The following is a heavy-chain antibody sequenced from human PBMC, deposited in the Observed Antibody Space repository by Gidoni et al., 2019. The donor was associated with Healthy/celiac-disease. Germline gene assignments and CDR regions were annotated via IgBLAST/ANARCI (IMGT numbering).Heavy chain of an antibody. J-gene: IGHJ6*02. CDR1: GYTLTEFS. V-gene: IGHV1-24*01. CDR3: ATDWSRSTIAAAAADYYYYGMDV. D-gene: IGHD6-13*01. Sequence: QVQLVQSGAEVKKPGASVKVSCKVSGYTLTEFSMHWVRQAPGKGLEWMGGFDPEDGETIYAQKFQGRVTMTEDTSTDTAYMELSSLRSEDTAVYYCATDWSRSTIAAAAADYYYYGMDVWGQGTTVTVSS. CDR2: FDPEDGET.